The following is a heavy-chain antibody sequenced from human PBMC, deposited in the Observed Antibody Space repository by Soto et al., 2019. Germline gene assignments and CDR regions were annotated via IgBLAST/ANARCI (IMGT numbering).Heavy chain of an antibody. CDR3: ARGTLSSSWYPN. CDR1: GFTFSSYD. D-gene: IGHD6-13*01. J-gene: IGHJ4*02. CDR2: IGTAGDT. V-gene: IGHV3-13*01. Sequence: PGGSLRLSCAASGFTFSSYDMHWVRQATGKGLEWVSAIGTAGDTYYPGSAKGRFTISRENAKNSLYLQMNSLRAEDTAVYYCARGTLSSSWYPNWGQGTLVTVSS.